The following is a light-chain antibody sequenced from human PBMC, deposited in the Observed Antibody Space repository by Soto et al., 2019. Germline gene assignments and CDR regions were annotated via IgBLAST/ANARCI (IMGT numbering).Light chain of an antibody. J-gene: IGLJ1*01. CDR2: DVS. V-gene: IGLV2-11*01. CDR1: SSDVVGYTY. CDR3: CSFAGTYV. Sequence: SALTQPRSVSGSPGQSVTISCSGTSSDVVGYTYVSWYLLHPGKAPKLLIYDVSKRPSGVPDRFSGSRSGNTASLTISGLQAEDEADYYCCSFAGTYVFGTGTKLTVL.